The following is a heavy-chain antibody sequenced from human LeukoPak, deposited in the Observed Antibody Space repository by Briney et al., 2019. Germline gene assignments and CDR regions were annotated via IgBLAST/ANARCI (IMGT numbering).Heavy chain of an antibody. J-gene: IGHJ4*02. CDR2: ISSSSSYI. CDR1: GFTVSSNY. D-gene: IGHD6-13*01. Sequence: PGGSLRLSCAVSGFTVSSNYMSWVRQAPGKGLEWVSSISSSSSYIYYADSVKGRFTISRDNAKNSLYLQMNSLRAEDTAVYYCARDKAGWYSSSWYRGNFDYWGQGTLVTVSS. CDR3: ARDKAGWYSSSWYRGNFDY. V-gene: IGHV3-21*01.